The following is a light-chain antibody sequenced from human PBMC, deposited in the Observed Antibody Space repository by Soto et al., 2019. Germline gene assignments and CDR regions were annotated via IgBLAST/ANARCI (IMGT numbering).Light chain of an antibody. J-gene: IGKJ2*01. CDR3: QQSYSTPPT. Sequence: DLQMTQSPSSLPASVGDRVTITCRASQSISTYLNWYQQKPGKAPKLLIYAASSVQSGVPSRFSGSASGTDCTLTISSLQPEDFATYYCQQSYSTPPTFGQGTKLEIK. CDR1: QSISTY. CDR2: AAS. V-gene: IGKV1-39*01.